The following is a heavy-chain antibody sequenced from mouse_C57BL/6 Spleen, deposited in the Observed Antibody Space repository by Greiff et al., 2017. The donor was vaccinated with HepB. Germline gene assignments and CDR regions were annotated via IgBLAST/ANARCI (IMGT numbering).Heavy chain of an antibody. CDR3: ARWWLYAMDY. CDR2: INPNNGGT. V-gene: IGHV1-22*01. Sequence: EVHLVESGPELVKPGASVKMSCKASGYTFTDYNMHWVKQSHGKSLEWIGYINPNNGGTSYNQKFKGKATLTVNKSSSTAYMELRSLTSEDSAVYYCARWWLYAMDYWGQGTSVTVSS. J-gene: IGHJ4*01. D-gene: IGHD1-1*02. CDR1: GYTFTDYN.